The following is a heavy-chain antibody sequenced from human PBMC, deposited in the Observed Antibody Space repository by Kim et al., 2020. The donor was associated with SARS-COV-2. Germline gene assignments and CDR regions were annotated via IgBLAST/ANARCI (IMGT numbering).Heavy chain of an antibody. Sequence: YSPSPKSQGTISVDTSKNQFSLKLSSVTAADTAVYYCARGSRAAAGQFDYWGQGTLVTVSS. D-gene: IGHD6-13*01. CDR3: ARGSRAAAGQFDY. V-gene: IGHV4-59*09. J-gene: IGHJ4*02.